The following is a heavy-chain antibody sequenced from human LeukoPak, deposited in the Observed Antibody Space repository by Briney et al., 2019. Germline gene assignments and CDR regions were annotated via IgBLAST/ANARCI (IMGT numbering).Heavy chain of an antibody. D-gene: IGHD6-19*01. J-gene: IGHJ5*02. Sequence: HWASVKVSCKASGYTFTSYAMNWVRQAPGQGLEWMGWINTNTGNPTYAQGFTGRFVFSLDTSVSTAYLQISSLKAEDTAVYYCARDLGISSGWYGGWFDPWGQGTLVTVSS. CDR3: ARDLGISSGWYGGWFDP. CDR1: GYTFTSYA. CDR2: INTNTGNP. V-gene: IGHV7-4-1*02.